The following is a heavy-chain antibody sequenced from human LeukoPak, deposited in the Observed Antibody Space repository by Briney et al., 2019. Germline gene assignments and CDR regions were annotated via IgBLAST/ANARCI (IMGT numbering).Heavy chain of an antibody. J-gene: IGHJ4*02. CDR3: AMCSGVSCYSDYFDY. Sequence: RRASVKVSCKASGYTFTGYYMHWVRQAPGQGLEWMGWINFNSGGTNYAQKFQGRVTMTRDMSISTAYMELSRLRSDDTAVYYCAMCSGVSCYSDYFDYWGQGALVTVSS. V-gene: IGHV1-2*02. CDR2: INFNSGGT. D-gene: IGHD2-15*01. CDR1: GYTFTGYY.